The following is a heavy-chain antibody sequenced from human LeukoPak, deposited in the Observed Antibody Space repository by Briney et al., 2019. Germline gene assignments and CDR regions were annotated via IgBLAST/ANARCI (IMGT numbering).Heavy chain of an antibody. J-gene: IGHJ4*02. V-gene: IGHV3-7*01. CDR2: IKQDGSEK. D-gene: IGHD6-19*01. CDR1: GFTFSSYW. CDR3: ARENSSGWSYYFDY. Sequence: GGSLRLSCAASGFTFSSYWMSWVRQAPGKGLEWVANIKQDGSEKYYVDSVKDRFTISRDNAKNSLYLQMNSLRAEDTAVYYCARENSSGWSYYFDYWGQGTLVTVSS.